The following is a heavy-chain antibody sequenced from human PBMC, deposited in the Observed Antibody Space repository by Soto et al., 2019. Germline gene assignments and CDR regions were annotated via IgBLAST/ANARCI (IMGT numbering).Heavy chain of an antibody. CDR2: IYPSDSTT. D-gene: IGHD1-20*01. J-gene: IGHJ5*02. Sequence: GESLKISCKGSGYSFTSYWIAWVRQMPGKGLEWMGIIYPSDSTTRYSPSFQGLVTISADRSISTAYLQWSSLKASDTAIYYCARPINWNDHWFDPWGQGTLVTVSS. V-gene: IGHV5-51*01. CDR1: GYSFTSYW. CDR3: ARPINWNDHWFDP.